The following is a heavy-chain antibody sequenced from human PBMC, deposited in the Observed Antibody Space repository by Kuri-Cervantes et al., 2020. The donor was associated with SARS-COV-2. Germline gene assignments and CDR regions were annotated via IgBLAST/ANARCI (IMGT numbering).Heavy chain of an antibody. J-gene: IGHJ6*02. Sequence: GESLKISCAASGFTFSSYSMNWVRQAPGKGLGWVSAISGSGGSTYYADSVKGRFTISRDNSKNTLYLQMNSLRAEDTAVYYCAKDGHLTIFGVRLQGYYYYGMDVWGQGTTVTVSS. CDR1: GFTFSSYS. D-gene: IGHD3-3*01. V-gene: IGHV3-23*01. CDR3: AKDGHLTIFGVRLQGYYYYGMDV. CDR2: ISGSGGST.